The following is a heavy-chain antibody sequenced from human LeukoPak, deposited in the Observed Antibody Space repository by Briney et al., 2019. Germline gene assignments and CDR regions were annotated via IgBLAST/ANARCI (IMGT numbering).Heavy chain of an antibody. D-gene: IGHD6-19*01. CDR3: ARDYWPGIAVAAPGY. CDR2: ISSSSSTI. CDR1: GFTFSSYS. V-gene: IGHV3-48*01. J-gene: IGHJ4*02. Sequence: GGSLRLSCAASGFTFSSYSMNWVRQAPGKGLEWVSYISSSSSTIYYADSVKGRFTISRDNAKNSLYLQMNSLRAEDTAVYYCARDYWPGIAVAAPGYWGQGTLVTVSS.